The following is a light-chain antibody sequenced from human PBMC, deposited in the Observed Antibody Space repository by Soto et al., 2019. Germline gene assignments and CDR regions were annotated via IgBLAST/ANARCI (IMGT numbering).Light chain of an antibody. CDR3: QQART. Sequence: EIVLTQSPATLSLSPGERATLSCRASQSVSSYLAWYQQKPGQAPRLLIYDASNRATGIPARFSGSGSGTDFTLTISSLEPEDSAAYYCQQARTFGQGTKVEIK. J-gene: IGKJ1*01. CDR2: DAS. CDR1: QSVSSY. V-gene: IGKV3-11*01.